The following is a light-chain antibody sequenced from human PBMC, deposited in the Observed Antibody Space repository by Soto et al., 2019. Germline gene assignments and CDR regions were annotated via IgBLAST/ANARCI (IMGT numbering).Light chain of an antibody. Sequence: SALTQPRSVSGSPGQSVTISCTGTNSHVGGYNYVSWYQQHPGKAPKLMIYDVSKRPSGVPDRFSGSKSGDTASLTISGLQAEDEADYYCCSYAGRYTFAVFGGGTKLTVL. CDR2: DVS. CDR3: CSYAGRYTFAV. CDR1: NSHVGGYNY. V-gene: IGLV2-11*01. J-gene: IGLJ2*01.